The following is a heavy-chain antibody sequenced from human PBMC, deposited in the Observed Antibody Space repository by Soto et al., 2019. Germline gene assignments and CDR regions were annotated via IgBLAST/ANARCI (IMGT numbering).Heavy chain of an antibody. V-gene: IGHV3-21*02. CDR2: ISSSGSYI. Sequence: EVQLVESAGGLVKPGGSLRLSCAASGFILSSSSMSWVRQAPGKGLEWVSSISSSGSYIYYADSVKGQFTISRNNAMNSLFLQMTSRRAEDTALYYCARDSGGHCSRTSCQPNLVYWGQGILVTVSS. CDR1: GFILSSSS. J-gene: IGHJ4*02. CDR3: ARDSGGHCSRTSCQPNLVY. D-gene: IGHD2-2*01.